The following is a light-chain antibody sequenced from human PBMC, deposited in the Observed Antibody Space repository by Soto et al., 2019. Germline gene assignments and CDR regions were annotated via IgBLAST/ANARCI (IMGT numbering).Light chain of an antibody. CDR3: QQYNNWPPMT. V-gene: IGKV3-15*01. Sequence: EIVMTQSPATLSVSPGERAALSCRASQSVSRNLAWYQQKPGQAPRLLIYGASTRATGVPATFSGSASGTEFTLTISSLQSEDFAVYYCQQYNNWPPMTFGQGTKVDIK. CDR1: QSVSRN. J-gene: IGKJ1*01. CDR2: GAS.